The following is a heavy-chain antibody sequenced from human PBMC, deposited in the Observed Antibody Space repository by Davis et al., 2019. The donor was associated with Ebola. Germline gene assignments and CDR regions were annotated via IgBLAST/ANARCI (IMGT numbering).Heavy chain of an antibody. CDR1: GFTFSSYS. Sequence: GESLKISCAASGFTFSSYSMNWVRQAPGKGLEWVSSISSSSSTIYYADSVKGRFTISRDNAKNSLYLQMNSLRDEDTAVYYCARLLVHCSGGSCPIDYWGQGTLVTVSS. CDR3: ARLLVHCSGGSCPIDY. V-gene: IGHV3-48*02. D-gene: IGHD2-15*01. CDR2: ISSSSSTI. J-gene: IGHJ4*02.